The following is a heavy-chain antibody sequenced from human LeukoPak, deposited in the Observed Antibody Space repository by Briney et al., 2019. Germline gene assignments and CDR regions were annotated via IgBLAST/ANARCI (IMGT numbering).Heavy chain of an antibody. CDR3: ARVGSSSSWYVSWFDP. CDR1: GYTFTSYG. CDR2: ISAYNGNT. D-gene: IGHD6-13*01. V-gene: IGHV1-18*01. Sequence: ASVKVSCKASGYTFTSYGISWVRQAPGQGLEWMGWISAYNGNTNYAQKLQGRVTMTTDTSTSTAYMELRSLRSDDTAVCYCARVGSSSSWYVSWFDPWGQGTLVTVSS. J-gene: IGHJ5*02.